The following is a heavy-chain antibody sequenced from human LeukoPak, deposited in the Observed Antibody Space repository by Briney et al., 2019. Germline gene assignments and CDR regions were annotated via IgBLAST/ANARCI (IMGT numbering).Heavy chain of an antibody. Sequence: SVKVSCKASGGTFSSYTISWVRQAPGQGLEWMGRIIPILGIANYAQKFQGRVTITADKSTSTAYMELRSLRSEDTAVYYCASGGYDHSRRYWGQGTLVTVSS. CDR3: ASGGYDHSRRY. J-gene: IGHJ4*02. CDR2: IIPILGIA. D-gene: IGHD5-12*01. CDR1: GGTFSSYT. V-gene: IGHV1-69*02.